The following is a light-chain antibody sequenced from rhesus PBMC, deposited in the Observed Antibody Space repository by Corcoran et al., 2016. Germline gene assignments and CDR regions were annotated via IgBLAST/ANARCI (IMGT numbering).Light chain of an antibody. CDR3: LQYDSSPWT. CDR2: KSS. CDR1: KSVNSW. J-gene: IGKJ1*01. V-gene: IGKV1-22*01. Sequence: DIQMTQSPSSLSASVGDTVTITCWASKSVNSWLDWYQQKPGKAPKRLVYKSSSLQSGVSSRLSGSGAGIDFSLTISSLQPEDFATYYCLQYDSSPWTFGQGTKVDIK.